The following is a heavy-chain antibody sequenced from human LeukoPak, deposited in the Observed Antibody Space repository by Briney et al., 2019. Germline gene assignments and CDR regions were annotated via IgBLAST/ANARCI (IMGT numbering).Heavy chain of an antibody. J-gene: IGHJ5*02. CDR1: GYTFTSYA. V-gene: IGHV7-4-1*02. D-gene: IGHD3-10*01. CDR2: INTNTGDP. CDR3: ARSAWTGSMVRGVIIRFDP. Sequence: ASVKVSCKASGYTFTSYAMNWVRQAPGQGLEWMGWINTNTGDPTYAQGFTGRFVFSLDTSVSTAYLQISSLKAEDTAVYYCARSAWTGSMVRGVIIRFDPWGQGTLVTVSS.